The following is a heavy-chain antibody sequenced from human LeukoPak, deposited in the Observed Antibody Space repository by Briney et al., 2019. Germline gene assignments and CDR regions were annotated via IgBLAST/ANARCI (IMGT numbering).Heavy chain of an antibody. CDR3: ARVRYNYYDSSGFFDY. V-gene: IGHV4-39*07. CDR1: GGSISSSSYY. D-gene: IGHD3-22*01. J-gene: IGHJ4*02. Sequence: SETLSLTCTVSGGSISSSSYYWGWIRQPPGKGLAWIGSIYYSGSTYYNPSLKSRVTISVDTSKNQFSLKLSSVTAADTAVYYCARVRYNYYDSSGFFDYWGQGTLVTVSS. CDR2: IYYSGST.